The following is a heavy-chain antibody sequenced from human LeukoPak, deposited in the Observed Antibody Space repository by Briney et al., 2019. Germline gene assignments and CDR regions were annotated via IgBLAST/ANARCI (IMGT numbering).Heavy chain of an antibody. J-gene: IGHJ6*02. CDR1: GYTFTSYA. V-gene: IGHV1-3*01. Sequence: ASVKVSCKASGYTFTSYAMHWVRQAPGQRLEWMGWIHAGNGKTKYSQKFQGRVTITRDTSASTAYMELSSLRSEDTAVYYCARYQNYYGSGSYFGYGMDVWGQGTTVTVSS. D-gene: IGHD3-10*01. CDR2: IHAGNGKT. CDR3: ARYQNYYGSGSYFGYGMDV.